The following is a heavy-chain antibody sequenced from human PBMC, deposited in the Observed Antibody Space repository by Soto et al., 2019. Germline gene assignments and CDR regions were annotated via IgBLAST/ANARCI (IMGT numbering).Heavy chain of an antibody. CDR1: GFTFSSYE. CDR3: ARDFPYSSGYYYFDY. V-gene: IGHV3-48*03. Sequence: LRLSCAASGFTFSSYEMNWVRQAPGKGLEWVSYISSSGSTIYYADSVKGRFTISRDNAKNSLYLQMNSLRAEDTAVYYCARDFPYSSGYYYFDYWGQGTLVTV. CDR2: ISSSGSTI. D-gene: IGHD3-22*01. J-gene: IGHJ4*02.